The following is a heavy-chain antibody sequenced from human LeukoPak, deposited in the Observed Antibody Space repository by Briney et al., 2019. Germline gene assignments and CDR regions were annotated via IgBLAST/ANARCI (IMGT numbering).Heavy chain of an antibody. Sequence: GGSLRLSCAASGLPVSSSYMSWVRQAPGKGLEWVSIIYNDGSTYYADSTKGRFTISRDNSKNTLYLQVNSLRAEDTAMYYCARNILFAFDIWGQGTMVTVSS. J-gene: IGHJ3*02. CDR3: ARNILFAFDI. CDR1: GLPVSSSY. V-gene: IGHV3-53*01. CDR2: IYNDGST.